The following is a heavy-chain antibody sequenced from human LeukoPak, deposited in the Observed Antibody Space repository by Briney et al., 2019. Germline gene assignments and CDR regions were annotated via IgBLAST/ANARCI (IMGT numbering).Heavy chain of an antibody. V-gene: IGHV4-59*01. CDR2: IYYSGSA. J-gene: IGHJ4*02. CDR3: ASLDFGDYMSVY. CDR1: GASISTYY. Sequence: SETLSLTCTVSGASISTYYWSWIRQPPGKGLEWIGYIYYSGSANYNPPLKSRVTISVDTSKNQFSLKLSSVTAADTAVYYCASLDFGDYMSVYWGQGTLVTVSS. D-gene: IGHD4-17*01.